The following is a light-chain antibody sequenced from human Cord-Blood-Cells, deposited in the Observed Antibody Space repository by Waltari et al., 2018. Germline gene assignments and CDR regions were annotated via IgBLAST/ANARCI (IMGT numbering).Light chain of an antibody. Sequence: QSALTQPRSVSGSPGQSVTISCTGTSSDVGGYNYVSWYQQHPGKAPKLMIYDVSKRPSGVPDLFSGSKSGNTASLTISGLQAEDEADYYCCSYAGSYNYVFGTGTKVTVL. V-gene: IGLV2-11*01. CDR3: CSYAGSYNYV. CDR2: DVS. CDR1: SSDVGGYNY. J-gene: IGLJ1*01.